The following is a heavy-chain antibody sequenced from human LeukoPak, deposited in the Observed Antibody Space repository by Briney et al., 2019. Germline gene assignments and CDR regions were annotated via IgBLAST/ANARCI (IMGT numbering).Heavy chain of an antibody. Sequence: SETLSLTCTVSGGSISSYYWSWIRQPPGKGLEWIGYIYYSGSTNYNPSLKSRVTISVDTSKNQFSLKLSSVTAADTAVYYCARLWVVVPYYYYYGMDVWGQGTTVTVSS. V-gene: IGHV4-59*08. CDR3: ARLWVVVPYYYYYGMDV. CDR1: GGSISSYY. CDR2: IYYSGST. J-gene: IGHJ6*02. D-gene: IGHD2-2*01.